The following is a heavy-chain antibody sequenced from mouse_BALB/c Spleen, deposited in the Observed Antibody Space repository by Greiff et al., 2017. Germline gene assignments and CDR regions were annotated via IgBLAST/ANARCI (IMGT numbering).Heavy chain of an antibody. Sequence: EVMLVESGGGLVKPGGSLKLSCAASGFTFSSYAMSWVRQTPEKRLEWVATISSGGSYTYYPDSVKGRFTISRDNAKNTLYLQMSSLRSEDTAMYYCARHQGGTFAYWGQGTLVTVSA. CDR2: ISSGGSYT. J-gene: IGHJ3*01. CDR1: GFTFSSYA. CDR3: ARHQGGTFAY. V-gene: IGHV5-9-3*01. D-gene: IGHD2-14*01.